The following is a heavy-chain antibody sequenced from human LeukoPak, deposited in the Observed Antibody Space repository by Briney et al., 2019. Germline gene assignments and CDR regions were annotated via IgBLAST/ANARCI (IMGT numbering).Heavy chain of an antibody. D-gene: IGHD3-10*01. V-gene: IGHV1-24*01. J-gene: IGHJ6*02. CDR2: FDPEDGET. CDR3: ARETYYYGSGGPDYYYYGMDV. CDR1: GYTLTELS. Sequence: GASVKVSCKVSGYTLTELSMHWVRQAPGKGLEWMGGFDPEDGETIYAQKFQGRVTMTEDTSTDTAYMELSSLRSEDTAVYYCARETYYYGSGGPDYYYYGMDVWGQGTTVTVSS.